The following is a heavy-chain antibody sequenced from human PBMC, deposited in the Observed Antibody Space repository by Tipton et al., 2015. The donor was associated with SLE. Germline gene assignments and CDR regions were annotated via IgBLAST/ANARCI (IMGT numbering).Heavy chain of an antibody. CDR3: GHYFYDATGYQSVDD. CDR2: SHSGWSA. CDR1: GGSIASGGHH. V-gene: IGHV4-61*02. Sequence: TLSLTCTVSGGSIASGGHHWNWIRQPAGKGLEWIGRSHSGWSAFYNPSLNSRVTISMDTSKNQFSLSLRSVTAADTAVYYCGHYFYDATGYQSVDDWGQGALVTVSS. J-gene: IGHJ4*02. D-gene: IGHD3-22*01.